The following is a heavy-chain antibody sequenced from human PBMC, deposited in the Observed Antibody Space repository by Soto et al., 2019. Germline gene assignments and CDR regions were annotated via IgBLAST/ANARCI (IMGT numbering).Heavy chain of an antibody. CDR3: AKVLDQLLLYDAFDI. V-gene: IGHV3-30*18. CDR2: ISYDGSNK. D-gene: IGHD2-2*01. CDR1: GFTFSSYG. Sequence: QVQLVESGGGVVQPGRSLRLSCAASGFTFSSYGMHWVRQAPGKGLEWVAVISYDGSNKYYADSVKGRFTISRDNSKNMLYLQMNSLRAEDTAVYYCAKVLDQLLLYDAFDIWGQGTMVTVSS. J-gene: IGHJ3*02.